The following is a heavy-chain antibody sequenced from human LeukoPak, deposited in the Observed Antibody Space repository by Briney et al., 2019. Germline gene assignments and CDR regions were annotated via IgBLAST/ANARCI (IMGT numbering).Heavy chain of an antibody. Sequence: GGSLRLSCAASGFTFSSYAMSWVRQAPGKGLEWVSAISGPGGSWDYADSVKGRFTISRDNSKNTLYLQMNSLRAEDTAVYYCAKDIQDRVFDYVWGSYLPGSTFDYWGQGTLVTVSS. V-gene: IGHV3-23*01. D-gene: IGHD3-16*02. CDR3: AKDIQDRVFDYVWGSYLPGSTFDY. CDR2: ISGPGGSW. CDR1: GFTFSSYA. J-gene: IGHJ4*02.